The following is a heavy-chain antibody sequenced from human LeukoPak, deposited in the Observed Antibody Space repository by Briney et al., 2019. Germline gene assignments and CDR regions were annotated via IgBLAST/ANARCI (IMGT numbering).Heavy chain of an antibody. Sequence: SETLSLTCTVSGGSISSYYWSWIRQPPGKGLEWIGYIYYSGSTNYNPSLKSRVTISVDTSKNQFTLKLSSVTAADTAVYYCARTNYDSSGYYYARWFDPWGQGTLVTVSS. V-gene: IGHV4-59*01. CDR2: IYYSGST. J-gene: IGHJ5*02. D-gene: IGHD3-22*01. CDR1: GGSISSYY. CDR3: ARTNYDSSGYYYARWFDP.